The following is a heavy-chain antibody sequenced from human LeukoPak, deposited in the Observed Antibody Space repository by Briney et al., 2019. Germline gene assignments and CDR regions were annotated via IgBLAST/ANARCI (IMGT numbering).Heavy chain of an antibody. D-gene: IGHD3-16*01. CDR3: AQGGPPFDY. V-gene: IGHV3-30*18. J-gene: IGHJ4*02. CDR2: ISYDGSNK. CDR1: GFTFSGYG. Sequence: GRSLRLSCAASGFTFSGYGMHWVRQAPDKGLEWVAVISYDGSNKYYADSVKGRFTISRDNSKNTLYLQMNSLRAEDTAVYYCAQGGPPFDYWGQGTLVTVSS.